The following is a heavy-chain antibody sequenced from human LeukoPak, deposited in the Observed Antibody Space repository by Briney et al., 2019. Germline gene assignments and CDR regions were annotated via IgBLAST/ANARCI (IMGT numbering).Heavy chain of an antibody. CDR2: INHSGST. D-gene: IGHD1-26*01. V-gene: IGHV4-34*01. CDR3: AREGGSRSYGKNDY. J-gene: IGHJ4*02. CDR1: GGSFSGYY. Sequence: SETLSLTCAVYGGSFSGYYWSWSRQPPGKGLEWIGEINHSGSTNYNPSLKSRVTISVDTSKNQFSLKLSSVTAADTAVYYCAREGGSRSYGKNDYWGQGTLVTVSS.